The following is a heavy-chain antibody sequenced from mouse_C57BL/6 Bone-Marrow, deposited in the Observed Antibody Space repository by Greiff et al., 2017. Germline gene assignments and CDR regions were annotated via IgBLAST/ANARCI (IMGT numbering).Heavy chain of an antibody. CDR3: TTVGLTGPFAY. CDR2: IDPENGDT. CDR1: GFNIKDDY. Sequence: VQLKQSGAELVRPGASVKLSCTASGFNIKDDYMHWVKQRPEQGLEWIGWIDPENGDTEYASKFQGKATITADTSSNPAYLQLSSLTSEDTAVYYCTTVGLTGPFAYWGQGTLVTVSA. V-gene: IGHV14-4*01. D-gene: IGHD4-1*01. J-gene: IGHJ3*01.